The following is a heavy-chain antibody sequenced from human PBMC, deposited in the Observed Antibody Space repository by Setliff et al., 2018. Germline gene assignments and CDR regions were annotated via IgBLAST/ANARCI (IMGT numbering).Heavy chain of an antibody. CDR1: GGSLSSFY. Sequence: PSETLSLTCTVSGGSLSSFYWSWIRQPPGKGLEWIGRIHPSGSTNYNPSLKSRVTISVDTSKNQFSLKVSSVTAADTAVYYCARTTGSTHNWLDPWGPGTLVTVSS. CDR3: ARTTGSTHNWLDP. J-gene: IGHJ5*02. CDR2: IHPSGST. D-gene: IGHD1-1*01. V-gene: IGHV4-4*08.